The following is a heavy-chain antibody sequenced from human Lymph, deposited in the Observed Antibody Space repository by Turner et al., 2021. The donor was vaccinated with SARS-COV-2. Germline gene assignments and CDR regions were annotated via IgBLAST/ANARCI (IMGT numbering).Heavy chain of an antibody. D-gene: IGHD2-2*02. CDR3: AKDRVVPPAIWNYYYYYGMDV. V-gene: IGHV3-23*01. Sequence: EVQLLESGGGLVQPGGSLRLSCAASGFTFSSYGMSWVRQAPGKGLEWVSVISGSGGSTYYADSVKGRFTISRDNSKNTLYLQMSSLRAEDTAVYYCAKDRVVPPAIWNYYYYYGMDVWGQGTTVTVSS. CDR1: GFTFSSYG. CDR2: ISGSGGST. J-gene: IGHJ6*02.